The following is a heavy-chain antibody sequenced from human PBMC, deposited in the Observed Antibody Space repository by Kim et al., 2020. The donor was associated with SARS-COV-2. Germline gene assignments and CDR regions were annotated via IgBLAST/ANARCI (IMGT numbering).Heavy chain of an antibody. V-gene: IGHV3-21*01. CDR3: ARSDIVVVPAAIRSVNFDY. D-gene: IGHD2-2*01. CDR2: ISSSSSYI. Sequence: GGSLRLSCAASGFTFTSYSMNWVRQAPGKGLEGVSSISSSSSYIYYADSVKGRFTISRDNAKNSLYLQMNSLGAEDTAVYYCARSDIVVVPAAIRSVNFDYWGQGTLVTVSS. J-gene: IGHJ4*02. CDR1: GFTFTSYS.